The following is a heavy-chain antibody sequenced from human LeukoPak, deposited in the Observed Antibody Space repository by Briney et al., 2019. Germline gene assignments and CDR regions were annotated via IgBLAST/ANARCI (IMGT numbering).Heavy chain of an antibody. D-gene: IGHD6-6*01. CDR2: IFPGDSDT. Sequence: GESLKISFQGSGYSFASYWIAWVRQMPGKGLEWMGVIFPGDSDTRYSPSFQGQVTISADKSISTAYLQWSSLKASDTAMYYCAREREYWGQGTLVTVSS. V-gene: IGHV5-51*01. CDR1: GYSFASYW. J-gene: IGHJ4*02. CDR3: AREREY.